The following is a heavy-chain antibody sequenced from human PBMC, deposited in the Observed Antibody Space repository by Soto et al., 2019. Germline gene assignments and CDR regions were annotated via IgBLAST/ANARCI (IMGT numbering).Heavy chain of an antibody. V-gene: IGHV2-70*01. J-gene: IGHJ6*02. CDR3: ARTLIVGVVYDGMDV. D-gene: IGHD1-26*01. CDR2: IDWDDDK. CDR1: GFSLSTSGMC. Sequence: SGPTLVNPTQTLTLTCTFSGFSLSTSGMCVSWIRQPPGKTLEWLALIDWDDDKYYSTSLKTRLTISKDTSKNQVVLTMTNMDPVDTATYYCARTLIVGVVYDGMDVWGQGTTVTVSS.